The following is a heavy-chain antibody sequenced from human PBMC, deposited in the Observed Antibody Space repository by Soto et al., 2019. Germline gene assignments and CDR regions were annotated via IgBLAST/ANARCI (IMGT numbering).Heavy chain of an antibody. CDR2: IYYSGST. Sequence: KASETLSLTCTVSGGSISSYYWSWIRQPPGKGLEWIGYIYYSGSTNYNPSLKSRVTISVDTSKNQFSLKLSSVTAADTAVYYCARGVTVPAAIDYFDYWGQGTLVTVSS. V-gene: IGHV4-59*01. CDR3: ARGVTVPAAIDYFDY. D-gene: IGHD2-2*01. CDR1: GGSISSYY. J-gene: IGHJ4*02.